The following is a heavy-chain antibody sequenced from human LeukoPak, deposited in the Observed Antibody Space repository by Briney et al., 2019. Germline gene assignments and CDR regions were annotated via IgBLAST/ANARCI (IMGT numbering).Heavy chain of an antibody. D-gene: IGHD6-19*01. J-gene: IGHJ2*01. Sequence: GGSLRLSCAASGFTFSSYWMSWVRQAPGKGLEWVANIKQDGSEKYYVDSVKGRFTISRDNAKNSLYLQMNSLRAEDTAVYYCAREKYSSGWYPAKYFDLWGRGTLVTVSS. CDR2: IKQDGSEK. CDR3: AREKYSSGWYPAKYFDL. V-gene: IGHV3-7*01. CDR1: GFTFSSYW.